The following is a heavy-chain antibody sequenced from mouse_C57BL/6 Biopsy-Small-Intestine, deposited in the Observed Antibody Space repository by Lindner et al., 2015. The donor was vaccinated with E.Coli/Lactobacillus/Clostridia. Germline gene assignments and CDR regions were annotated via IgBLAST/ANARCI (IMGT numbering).Heavy chain of an antibody. CDR3: ARGSSGGMVY. V-gene: IGHV5-17*01. CDR2: ISSGSSTI. D-gene: IGHD1-1*01. J-gene: IGHJ4*01. CDR1: GFTFSDYG. Sequence: VQLQESGGGLVKPGGSLKVSCAASGFTFSDYGMHRVRQAPEKGLEWVAYISSGSSTINYADTVKGRFTISRDNAKNTLFLQMTSLRSEDTAMYYCARGSSGGMVYWGQGTSVTVSS.